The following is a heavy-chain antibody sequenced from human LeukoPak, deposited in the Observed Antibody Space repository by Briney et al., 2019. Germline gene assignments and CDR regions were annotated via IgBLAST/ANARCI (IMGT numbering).Heavy chain of an antibody. CDR1: GFTFSSYG. J-gene: IGHJ3*02. CDR3: ANTGTLPVDAFDI. CDR2: IRYDGSNK. V-gene: IGHV3-30*02. Sequence: PGGSLRLSCAASGFTFSSYGMHWVRQAPGKGLEWVEFIRYDGSNKYYADSVKGRFTISRDNSKNTLYLQMSSLRAEDTAVYYCANTGTLPVDAFDIWGQGTMVTVSS. D-gene: IGHD1-1*01.